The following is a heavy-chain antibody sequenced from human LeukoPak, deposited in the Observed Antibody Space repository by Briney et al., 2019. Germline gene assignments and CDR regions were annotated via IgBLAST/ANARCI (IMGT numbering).Heavy chain of an antibody. Sequence: GASVKVSCKASGYTFTSYDINWVRQATGQGLEWMGWMNPNSGNTGYAQKFQGWVTMTRDTSTSTAYMELSRLRSDDTAVYYCARGGSYGSGSSYDPFDYWGQGTLVTVSS. CDR1: GYTFTSYD. CDR3: ARGGSYGSGSSYDPFDY. CDR2: MNPNSGNT. V-gene: IGHV1-8*01. J-gene: IGHJ4*02. D-gene: IGHD3-10*01.